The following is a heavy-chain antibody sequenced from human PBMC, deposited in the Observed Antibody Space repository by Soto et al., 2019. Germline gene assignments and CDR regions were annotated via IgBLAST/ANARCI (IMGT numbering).Heavy chain of an antibody. V-gene: IGHV1-2*04. CDR3: ARDMSGGTYNYYYGMDV. J-gene: IGHJ6*02. D-gene: IGHD1-26*01. CDR2: INPNSGGT. CDR1: GYTFTGYY. Sequence: ASVKVSCKASGYTFTGYYMHWVRQAPGRGLEWMGWINPNSGGTNYAQKFQGWVTMTRDTSISTAYMELSRLRSDDTAVYYCARDMSGGTYNYYYGMDVWGQGTTVTVSS.